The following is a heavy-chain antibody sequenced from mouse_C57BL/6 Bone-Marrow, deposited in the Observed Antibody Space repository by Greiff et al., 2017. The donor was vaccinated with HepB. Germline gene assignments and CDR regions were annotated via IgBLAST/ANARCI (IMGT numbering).Heavy chain of an antibody. CDR1: GFTFSDYY. J-gene: IGHJ3*01. Sequence: DVMLVESGGGLVQPGGSLKLSCAASGFTFSDYYMYWVRQTPEKRLEWVAYISNGGGSTYYPDTVKGRVTISRDNAKNTLYLQMSRLKSEDTAMYYCAMIYYDAYWGRGTLVTVSA. D-gene: IGHD2-4*01. V-gene: IGHV5-12*01. CDR3: AMIYYDAY. CDR2: ISNGGGST.